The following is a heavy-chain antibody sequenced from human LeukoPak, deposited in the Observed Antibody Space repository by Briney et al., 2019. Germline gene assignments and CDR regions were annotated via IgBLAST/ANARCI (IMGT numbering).Heavy chain of an antibody. D-gene: IGHD5-18*01. Sequence: PGGSLRLSCAASGFTFSNYNMSWVRQAPGKGLEWVSSISSSSSYIYYADSVKGRFTISRDNTENSLYLQMNSLRAEDTAVYYCARDRETIQLWPGDFDYWGQGALVSVSS. CDR2: ISSSSSYI. CDR1: GFTFSNYN. J-gene: IGHJ4*02. CDR3: ARDRETIQLWPGDFDY. V-gene: IGHV3-21*01.